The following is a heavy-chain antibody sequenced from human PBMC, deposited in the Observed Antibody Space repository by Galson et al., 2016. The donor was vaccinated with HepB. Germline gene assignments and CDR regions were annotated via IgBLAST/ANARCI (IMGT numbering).Heavy chain of an antibody. CDR3: ARSGDYCLDY. CDR2: IHHSGST. V-gene: IGHV4-4*02. D-gene: IGHD3-22*01. Sequence: SETLSLTCDVSGASISIGCWWNWVRQSPGKGLEWIGEIHHSGSTNYNPSLKSRVTISVDKNKNQFSLRLSFVTAADTAVYFCARSGDYCLDYWGQGTLVTVSS. J-gene: IGHJ4*02. CDR1: GASISIGCW.